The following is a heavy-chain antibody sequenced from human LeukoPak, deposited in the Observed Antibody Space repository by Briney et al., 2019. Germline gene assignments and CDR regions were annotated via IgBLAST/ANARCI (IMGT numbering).Heavy chain of an antibody. V-gene: IGHV7-4-1*02. CDR1: GYTFTRHA. CDR2: INTNTRNP. Sequence: GASVNVSCKASGYTFTRHAMNWVRQAPGQGVEWMGWINTNTRNPTYAQGFTGRFVFSLDTSFSTAYLQINSLKPEEIAVYYWARGWSMGVVWGQGTLVTVSS. J-gene: IGHJ4*02. D-gene: IGHD2-8*02. CDR3: ARGWSMGVV.